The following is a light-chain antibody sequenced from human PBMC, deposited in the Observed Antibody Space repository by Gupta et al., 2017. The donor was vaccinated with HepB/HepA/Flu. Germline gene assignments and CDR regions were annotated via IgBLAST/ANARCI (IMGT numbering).Light chain of an antibody. CDR3: QQRDSTPRT. CDR2: AAS. J-gene: IGKJ1*01. CDR1: QSISRY. Sequence: DIQMTQSSSSLSASVGDRVTITCRASQSISRYLNWFQQKPGKAPKLLIYAASSLQSGVPSRFSGSGSGTDFTLTISRRQPEDFATYYCQQRDSTPRTFGQGTKVEVK. V-gene: IGKV1-39*01.